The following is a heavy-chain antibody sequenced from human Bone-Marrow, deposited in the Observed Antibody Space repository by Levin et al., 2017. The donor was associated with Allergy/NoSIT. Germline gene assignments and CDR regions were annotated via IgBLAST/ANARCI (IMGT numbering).Heavy chain of an antibody. D-gene: IGHD5-12*01. V-gene: IGHV3-11*03. CDR1: GFTFTDYY. J-gene: IGHJ3*02. CDR3: AVDADIVGSMEASSFDI. Sequence: TGGSLRLSCVASGFTFTDYYMSWIRQAPGKGPEWLSFISSSTQYSNYADSVKGRFTISRDNAKNSVFLQMNNLSPEDTAIYYCAVDADIVGSMEASSFDIWGQGTMVTVSS. CDR2: ISSSTQYS.